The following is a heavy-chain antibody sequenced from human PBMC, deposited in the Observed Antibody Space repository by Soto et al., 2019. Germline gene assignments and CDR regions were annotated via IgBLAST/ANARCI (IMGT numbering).Heavy chain of an antibody. CDR3: AKSNGVGATVP. CDR1: GFTFSSYG. D-gene: IGHD1-26*01. CDR2: ISYDGSNK. V-gene: IGHV3-30*18. J-gene: IGHJ5*02. Sequence: QVQLVESGGGVVQPGRSLRLSCAASGFTFSSYGMHWVRQAPGKGLEWVAVISYDGSNKYYADSVKGRFTISRDNSKNSLYLQMSSLRAEDTAVYYCAKSNGVGATVPWGQGTLVTVSS.